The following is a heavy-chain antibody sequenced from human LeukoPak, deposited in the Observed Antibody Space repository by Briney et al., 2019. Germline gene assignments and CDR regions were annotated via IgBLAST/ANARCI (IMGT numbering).Heavy chain of an antibody. CDR1: GFTFSNSA. V-gene: IGHV1-58*02. D-gene: IGHD3-10*01. CDR2: IVVGSGNT. J-gene: IGHJ6*03. CDR3: ARGGLRGGPERIYYYMDV. Sequence: SGKVSCKASGFTFSNSAMQWVRQARGQRLEWIGWIVVGSGNTNYAQKFQGRVTITADESTSTAYMELSSLRSEDTAVYYCARGGLRGGPERIYYYMDVWGKGTTVTISS.